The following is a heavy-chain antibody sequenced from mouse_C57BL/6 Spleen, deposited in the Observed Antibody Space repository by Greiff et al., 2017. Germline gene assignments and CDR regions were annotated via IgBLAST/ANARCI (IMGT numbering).Heavy chain of an antibody. V-gene: IGHV1-78*01. CDR2: IYPRDGST. D-gene: IGHD1-1*01. J-gene: IGHJ1*03. CDR1: GYTFTDHT. CDR3: AIDYYDGSSRYFDV. Sequence: QVQLQQSDAELVKPGASVKISCKVSGYTFTDHTIHWMKQRPEQGLEWIGYIYPRDGSTKYNEKFKGKATLTADTSSSTAYMQLNRLTSEDSAVYFCAIDYYDGSSRYFDVWGTGTTVTVSS.